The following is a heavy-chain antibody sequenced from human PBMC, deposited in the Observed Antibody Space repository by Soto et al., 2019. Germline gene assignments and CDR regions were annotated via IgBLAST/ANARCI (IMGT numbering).Heavy chain of an antibody. CDR3: ARSYYDTTGFEVDS. J-gene: IGHJ5*01. Sequence: PSETLSLTCTVYGESVNTGYWSWIRQPPGKGLEWIGFMYFGGSFNYNPSLTSRVTISVETSKNQFSMKVTSVTAADTAVYYCARSYYDTTGFEVDSWGQGTRVT. CDR2: MYFGGSF. CDR1: GESVNTGY. V-gene: IGHV4-59*02. D-gene: IGHD3-22*01.